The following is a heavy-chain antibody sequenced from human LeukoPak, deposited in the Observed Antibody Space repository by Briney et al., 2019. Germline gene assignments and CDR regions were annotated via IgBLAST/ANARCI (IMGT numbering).Heavy chain of an antibody. Sequence: GASVKVSCKASGGTFSSYAISWVRQAPGQGLEWMGRIIPILGIANYAQKFQGRVTITADKSTSTAYMELSSLRSEDTAVYYCAWHLGGVTALIWGQGTLVTVSS. CDR2: IIPILGIA. D-gene: IGHD2-21*02. CDR3: AWHLGGVTALI. V-gene: IGHV1-69*04. J-gene: IGHJ4*02. CDR1: GGTFSSYA.